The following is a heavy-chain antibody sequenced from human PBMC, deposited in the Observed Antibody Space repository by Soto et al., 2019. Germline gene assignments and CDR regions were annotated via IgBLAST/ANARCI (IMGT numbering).Heavy chain of an antibody. Sequence: EVQLVESGGGLVKPGGSLRLSCAASGFTFSSYSMNWVRQAPGKGLEWVSSISSSSSYIYYAASVEGRFTISRDNAENTLYQQQKSLRAEDTAVYYCATGHDYGDYCYFDLWGRGTLVTVSS. CDR1: GFTFSSYS. J-gene: IGHJ2*01. V-gene: IGHV3-21*01. D-gene: IGHD4-17*01. CDR2: ISSSSSYI. CDR3: ATGHDYGDYCYFDL.